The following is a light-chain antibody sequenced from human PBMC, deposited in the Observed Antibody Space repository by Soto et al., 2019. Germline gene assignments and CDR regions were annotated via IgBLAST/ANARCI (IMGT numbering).Light chain of an antibody. CDR1: QSISNH. Sequence: DIPMTQSPSSLSASVGDRVTITCRASQSISNHLNWYQRKPGQAPKLLIYAASSLQSGVPSRFSGSASGTDFTLTISSLQPEDFATYYCQQSHTTPLFTFGPGTKVDLK. CDR2: AAS. V-gene: IGKV1-39*01. J-gene: IGKJ3*01. CDR3: QQSHTTPLFT.